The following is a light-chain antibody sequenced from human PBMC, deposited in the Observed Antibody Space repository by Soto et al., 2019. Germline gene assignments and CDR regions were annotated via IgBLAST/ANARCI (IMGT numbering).Light chain of an antibody. J-gene: IGKJ5*01. V-gene: IGKV3-15*01. CDR3: QQYNKWPAIT. Sequence: EIVMTQSPATLSVSQGERATLSCRASQSVRSNLAWYQQKPGQAPRLLIYGASTRATDIPARFSGSGSGTEFTLTISSLQSEDFAVYYCQQYNKWPAITFGQGTRLEIK. CDR2: GAS. CDR1: QSVRSN.